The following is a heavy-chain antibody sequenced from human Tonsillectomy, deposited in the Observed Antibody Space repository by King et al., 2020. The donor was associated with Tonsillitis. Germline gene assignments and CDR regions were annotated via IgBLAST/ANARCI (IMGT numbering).Heavy chain of an antibody. D-gene: IGHD3-16*01. CDR2: IKQDGSEN. J-gene: IGHJ6*02. Sequence: VQLVESGGGLVQPGGSLRLSCAASGFTFSSYWMNWVRQAPGKGLEWVANIKQDGSENYYVDSVKGRFTISRDNAKNSLYLQMNSLRAEDTAVYYCARFGSDITFSCPYGMDVWGQGPTVTVSS. V-gene: IGHV3-7*01. CDR3: ARFGSDITFSCPYGMDV. CDR1: GFTFSSYW.